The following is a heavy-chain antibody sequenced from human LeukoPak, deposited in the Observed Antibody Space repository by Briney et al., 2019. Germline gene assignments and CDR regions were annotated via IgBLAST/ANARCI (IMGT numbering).Heavy chain of an antibody. V-gene: IGHV3-30*18. J-gene: IGHJ4*02. CDR3: AKDQGGSGSLDY. D-gene: IGHD6-19*01. CDR1: GFAFSSYG. Sequence: PGGSLRLSCAASGFAFSSYGMHWVRQAPGKGLEWVAVISYDGSNKYYADSVKGRFTISRDNSKNTLYLQMNSLRAEDTAVYYCAKDQGGSGSLDYWGQGTLVTVSS. CDR2: ISYDGSNK.